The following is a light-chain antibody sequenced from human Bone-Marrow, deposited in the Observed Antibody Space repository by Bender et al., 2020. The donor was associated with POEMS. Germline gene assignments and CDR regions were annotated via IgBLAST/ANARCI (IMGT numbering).Light chain of an antibody. CDR3: CSYGGRQLSV. CDR2: DVT. V-gene: IGLV2-11*01. Sequence: QSALTQPASVSGSPGQSITISCTGTSSDVGGYNYVSWYQHHPGKAPKLMIYDVTKRPSGVPDRFSGAKSGDAASLTISGLQAEDEADYYCCSYGGRQLSVFGGGTKLTVL. J-gene: IGLJ2*01. CDR1: SSDVGGYNY.